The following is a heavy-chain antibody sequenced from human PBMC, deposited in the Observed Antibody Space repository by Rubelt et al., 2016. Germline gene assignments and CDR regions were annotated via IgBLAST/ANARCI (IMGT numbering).Heavy chain of an antibody. D-gene: IGHD6-19*01. V-gene: IGHV1-3*01. CDR3: AREDTTDRGWYDALDI. CDR1: EYSFTKTP. CDR2: INAGKGNP. Sequence: QVQLVQSGAEVKKPGASVKVSCKASEYSFTKTPIHWVSQAPGQRLEWMGWINAGKGNPQYSQKFQGKCTITRDQAARTAYMGLRSLRSEDTAVYYCAREDTTDRGWYDALDIWGQGTMVTVSS. J-gene: IGHJ3*02.